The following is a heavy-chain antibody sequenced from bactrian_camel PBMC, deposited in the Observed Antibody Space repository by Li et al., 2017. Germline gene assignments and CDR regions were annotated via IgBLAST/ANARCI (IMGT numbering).Heavy chain of an antibody. CDR2: IKGAGRIGT. V-gene: IGHV3S42*01. CDR1: GFTFSSYA. Sequence: VQLVESGGGLVQPGESLRLSCAASGFTFSSYALRWVRQAPGKGLEWVSHIKGAGRIGTSYADSVKGRFTVSRDDAKNMLYLQMNSLKPEDTAVYYCAADPSRELWVGYPPYKYWGQGTQVTVS. J-gene: IGHJ4*01. CDR3: AADPSRELWVGYPPYKY. D-gene: IGHD5*01.